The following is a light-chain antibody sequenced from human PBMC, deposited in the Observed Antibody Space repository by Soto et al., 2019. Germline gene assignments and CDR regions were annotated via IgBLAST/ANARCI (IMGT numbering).Light chain of an antibody. CDR1: ESINGW. CDR2: DAS. Sequence: DIQVTQSPSTLSASVGDRVTITCRASESINGWLAWYQQKPGKAPKLLIYDASSLKGGVPSRFSGSGSGTEFTLTISSLQPDDFATYYCQQYNNGWTFGQGTKVEIK. V-gene: IGKV1-5*01. CDR3: QQYNNGWT. J-gene: IGKJ1*01.